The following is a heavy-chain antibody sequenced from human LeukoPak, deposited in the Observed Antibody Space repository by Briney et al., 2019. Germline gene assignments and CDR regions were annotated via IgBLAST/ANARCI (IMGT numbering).Heavy chain of an antibody. D-gene: IGHD6-19*01. J-gene: IGHJ4*02. V-gene: IGHV4-38-2*01. CDR2: IYHSGST. CDR1: GYSISSGYY. CDR3: ARPYFHYSSGPRFDY. Sequence: PSETLSLTCAVSGYSISSGYYWGWIRQPPGKGLEWIGSIYHSGSTYYNPSLKRRVTISVDTSKNQFSLKLSSVTAADTAVYYCARPYFHYSSGPRFDYWGQGTLVTVSS.